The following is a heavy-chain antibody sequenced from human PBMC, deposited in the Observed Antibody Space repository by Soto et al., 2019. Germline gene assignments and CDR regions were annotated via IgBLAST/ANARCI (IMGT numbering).Heavy chain of an antibody. V-gene: IGHV3-73*01. CDR3: AKAQGGYFDWPADY. D-gene: IGHD3-9*01. CDR2: IKSKANNYAI. CDR1: GFTFSASA. J-gene: IGHJ4*02. Sequence: PGGSLRLSCAASGFTFSASAMHWVRQASGKGLEWVGRIKSKANNYAIAYAESVRGRFVISRDDSKNTTYLQISNLRTEDTAVYYCAKAQGGYFDWPADYWGQGTLVTVSS.